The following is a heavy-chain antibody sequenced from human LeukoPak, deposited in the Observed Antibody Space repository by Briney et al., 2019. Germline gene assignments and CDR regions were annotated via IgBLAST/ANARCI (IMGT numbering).Heavy chain of an antibody. CDR2: IDTSGGDI. J-gene: IGHJ6*02. D-gene: IGHD3-9*01. Sequence: PGGSLRLSCAASGFIFSRDEMNWVRQAPGKGLEWVSYIDTSGGDIYYADSVKGRSTISRDNAKNSVYLQMYSLRVEDTAVYYCARASRLDYHYGMDVWGQGTTVTVSS. CDR1: GFIFSRDE. V-gene: IGHV3-48*03. CDR3: ARASRLDYHYGMDV.